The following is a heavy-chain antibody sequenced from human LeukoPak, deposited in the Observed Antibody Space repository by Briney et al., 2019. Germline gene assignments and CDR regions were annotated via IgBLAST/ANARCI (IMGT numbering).Heavy chain of an antibody. D-gene: IGHD2-2*02. J-gene: IGHJ3*02. Sequence: SETLSLICTVSGGSISSGGYYWSWIRQPPGKGLEWIGYIYHSGSTYYNPSLKSRVTISVDRSKNQFSLKLSSVTAADTAVYYCARALIVVVPAAIPGHAFDIWGQGTMVTVSS. CDR3: ARALIVVVPAAIPGHAFDI. CDR1: GGSISSGGYY. V-gene: IGHV4-30-2*01. CDR2: IYHSGST.